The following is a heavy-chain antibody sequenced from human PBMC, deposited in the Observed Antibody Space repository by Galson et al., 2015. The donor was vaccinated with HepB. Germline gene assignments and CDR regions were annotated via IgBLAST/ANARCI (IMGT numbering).Heavy chain of an antibody. CDR3: ARDERAYYDSSGSLNAFDI. V-gene: IGHV1-69*13. J-gene: IGHJ3*02. D-gene: IGHD3-22*01. CDR1: GGTFSSYA. CDR2: IIPIFGIA. Sequence: SVKVSCKSSGGTFSSYAISWVRQAPGQGLEWMGGIIPIFGIANYAQKFQGRVTITADESTSTAYMELSSLRSEDTAVYYCARDERAYYDSSGSLNAFDIWGKGTMVTVSS.